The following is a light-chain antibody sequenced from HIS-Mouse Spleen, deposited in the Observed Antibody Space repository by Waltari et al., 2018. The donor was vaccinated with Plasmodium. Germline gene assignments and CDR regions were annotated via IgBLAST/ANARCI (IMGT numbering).Light chain of an antibody. CDR2: GAS. CDR1: QSVTSSY. CDR3: QQYGSSPYT. Sequence: EIVFTQSPGTLSLSPGARPTLSCRASQSVTSSYLAWYQQTPGQAPRLLIYGASSRATGIPDRFSGSGSGTDFTLTISRLEPEDFAVYYCQQYGSSPYTFGQGTKLEIK. J-gene: IGKJ2*01. V-gene: IGKV3-20*01.